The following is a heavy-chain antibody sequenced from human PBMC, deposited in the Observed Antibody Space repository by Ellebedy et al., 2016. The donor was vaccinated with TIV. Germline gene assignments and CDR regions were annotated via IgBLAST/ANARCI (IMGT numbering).Heavy chain of an antibody. Sequence: GESLKISXAASGFNFDDYGMTWVRQAPGKGLEWVSGIDWNGGRTGYADSVKDRFTISRDNSKNTLFLHMNILRTEDTAVYYCAKPADPNPGYSASWATYFDYWGQGTLVTVSS. CDR2: IDWNGGRT. D-gene: IGHD6-13*01. V-gene: IGHV3-20*04. CDR3: AKPADPNPGYSASWATYFDY. CDR1: GFNFDDYG. J-gene: IGHJ4*02.